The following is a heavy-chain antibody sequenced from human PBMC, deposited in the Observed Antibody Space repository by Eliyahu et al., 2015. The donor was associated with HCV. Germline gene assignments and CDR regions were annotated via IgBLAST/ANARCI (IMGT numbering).Heavy chain of an antibody. Sequence: EVQLVESGGGLVQPGRSXXLSCXASGFTFDDYAMHWVRQAPGKGLEWVSGISWNSGSIGYADSVKGRFTISRDNAKNSLYLQMNSLRAEDTALYYCAKDMGIAVAGYFDYWGQGTLVTVSS. V-gene: IGHV3-9*01. D-gene: IGHD6-19*01. CDR2: ISWNSGSI. J-gene: IGHJ4*02. CDR1: GFTFDDYA. CDR3: AKDMGIAVAGYFDY.